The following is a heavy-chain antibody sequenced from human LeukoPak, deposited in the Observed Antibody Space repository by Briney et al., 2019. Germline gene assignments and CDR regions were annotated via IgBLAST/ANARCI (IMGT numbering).Heavy chain of an antibody. CDR3: ATTGTTQANYYYYYMDV. J-gene: IGHJ6*03. D-gene: IGHD1-7*01. V-gene: IGHV4-34*01. CDR1: GGSFSGYY. CDR2: INHSGST. Sequence: SETLSLTCAVYGGSFSGYYWSWIRQPPGKGLEWIGEINHSGSTNYNPSLKSRATISVDTSKNQFSLKLSSVTAADTAVYYCATTGTTQANYYYYYMDVWGKGTTVTVSS.